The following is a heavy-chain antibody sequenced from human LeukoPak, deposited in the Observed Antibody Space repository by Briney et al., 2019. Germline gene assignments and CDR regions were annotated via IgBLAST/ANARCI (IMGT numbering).Heavy chain of an antibody. V-gene: IGHV3-30*02. CDR2: IRYDGSNE. J-gene: IGHJ4*02. CDR3: SRERIAARPFDY. CDR1: GFIFSNYG. D-gene: IGHD6-6*01. Sequence: GGSLRLSCAASGFIFSNYGIHWVRQAPGKGLEWVAFIRYDGSNEYYADSVKGRFTISRDNSKNTLYLQMNSLRAEDTAVYYCSRERIAARPFDYWGQGTLVTVSS.